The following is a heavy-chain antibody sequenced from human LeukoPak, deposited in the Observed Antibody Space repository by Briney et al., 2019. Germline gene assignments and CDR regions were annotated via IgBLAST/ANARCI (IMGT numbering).Heavy chain of an antibody. CDR2: TYNTGST. D-gene: IGHD3-22*01. CDR1: GGSISSYY. Sequence: PSETLSLTCTVSGGSISSYYWNWIRQPPGKGLDWIGYTYNTGSTNYNPPLNSRVAISVDTSKNQFSLKLSSVTAADTAIYYCARGHYDSRGYSEPFDYWGQGTVVTVSS. V-gene: IGHV4-59*01. J-gene: IGHJ4*02. CDR3: ARGHYDSRGYSEPFDY.